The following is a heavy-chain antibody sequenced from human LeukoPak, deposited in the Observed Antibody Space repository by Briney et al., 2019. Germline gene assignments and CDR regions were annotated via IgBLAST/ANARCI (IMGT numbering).Heavy chain of an antibody. Sequence: ASVKVSCKASGYTFTSYGISWVRRAPGQGLEWMGWISAYNGNTNYAQKLQGRVTMTADTSTSTAYMELRSLRSDDTAVYFCARAGGYVWGSYRPFDYWGQGTLVTVSS. D-gene: IGHD3-16*02. CDR3: ARAGGYVWGSYRPFDY. V-gene: IGHV1-18*01. CDR2: ISAYNGNT. CDR1: GYTFTSYG. J-gene: IGHJ4*02.